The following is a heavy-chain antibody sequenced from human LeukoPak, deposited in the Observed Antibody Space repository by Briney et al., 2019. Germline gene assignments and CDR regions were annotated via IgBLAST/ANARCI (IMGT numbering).Heavy chain of an antibody. D-gene: IGHD1-26*01. V-gene: IGHV3-7*01. CDR3: AGNVVGATRRASAFDY. CDR2: IKQDGSEK. CDR1: GFTFSSYS. Sequence: GGSLRLSCAASGFTFSSYSMNWVRQAPGKGLEWVANIKQDGSEKYYVDSVKGRFTISRDNAKNSLYLQMNSLRAEDTAVYYCAGNVVGATRRASAFDYWGQGTLVTVSS. J-gene: IGHJ4*02.